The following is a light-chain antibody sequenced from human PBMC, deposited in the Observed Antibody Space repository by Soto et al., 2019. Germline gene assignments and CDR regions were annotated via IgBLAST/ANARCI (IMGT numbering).Light chain of an antibody. Sequence: IVSLSPVEPATLSCMALQSVTHSFLACYQQTPGQAPRLLIYGASTRATGIPARFSGSGSGTEFTLTISSLEPEDFAVYYCQQRSNWPPLTFGQGTLLE. CDR3: QQRSNWPPLT. V-gene: IGKV3-11*01. CDR2: GAS. J-gene: IGKJ5*01. CDR1: QSVTHS.